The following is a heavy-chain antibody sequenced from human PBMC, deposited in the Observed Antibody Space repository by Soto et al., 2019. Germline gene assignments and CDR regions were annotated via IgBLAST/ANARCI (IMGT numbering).Heavy chain of an antibody. V-gene: IGHV3-30-3*01. D-gene: IGHD2-21*02. J-gene: IGHJ4*02. CDR1: GFTFSSYA. CDR3: ARDLGCGDAPFFDY. Sequence: QVQLVESGGGVVQPGRSLRLSCAASGFTFSSYAMHWVRQAPGKGLEWVAVISYDGSNKYYADSVKGRFTISRDNSKNQLYLQTNSLRAEDTAVYDCARDLGCGDAPFFDYWGQGNLVTVSS. CDR2: ISYDGSNK.